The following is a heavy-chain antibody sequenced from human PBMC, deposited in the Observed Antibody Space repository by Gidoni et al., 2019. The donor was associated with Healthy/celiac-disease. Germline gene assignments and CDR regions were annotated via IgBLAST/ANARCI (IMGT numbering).Heavy chain of an antibody. CDR1: GGSISSYS. Sequence: QVQMQESGPGLVKPSETLSLTCTVSGGSISSYSWSWIRQPPGKGLEWIGYISYSGSHHYNPSLKSRVTISVYTSKNQCSLKLSSVTAADTAVYYCARGHYDILTGYYYYYYYGMDVWGQGTTVTVSS. CDR2: ISYSGSH. CDR3: ARGHYDILTGYYYYYYYGMDV. D-gene: IGHD3-9*01. J-gene: IGHJ6*02. V-gene: IGHV4-59*01.